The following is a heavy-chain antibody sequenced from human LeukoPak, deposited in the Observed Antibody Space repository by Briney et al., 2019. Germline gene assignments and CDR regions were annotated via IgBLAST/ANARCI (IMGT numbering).Heavy chain of an antibody. Sequence: SETLSLTCSVSGGYISSSSYFWGWIRQPPGKGLEWIASVHYSGSTYYNPSLKSRVTISIDTSKNQFSLKLTSVTAADTAVYFCARQLYVSGSYYAPMDVWGKGSTVTVSS. CDR3: ARQLYVSGSYYAPMDV. D-gene: IGHD3-10*01. V-gene: IGHV4-39*01. J-gene: IGHJ6*03. CDR2: VHYSGST. CDR1: GGYISSSSYF.